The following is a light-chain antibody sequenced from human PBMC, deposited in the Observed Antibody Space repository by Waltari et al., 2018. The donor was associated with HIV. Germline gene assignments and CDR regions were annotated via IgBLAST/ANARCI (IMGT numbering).Light chain of an antibody. CDR2: SNS. J-gene: IGLJ2*01. Sequence: QSVLTQPPSASGTPGQRVTLSCSGVSSNLGSYSVNWYQQLQRTAPKLLIYSNSQRPSGVPDRFSGSKSGTSASLAISGLQSEDEADYYCTTWDHSLFGHVVFGGGTRLTVV. CDR1: SSNLGSYS. CDR3: TTWDHSLFGHVV. V-gene: IGLV1-44*01.